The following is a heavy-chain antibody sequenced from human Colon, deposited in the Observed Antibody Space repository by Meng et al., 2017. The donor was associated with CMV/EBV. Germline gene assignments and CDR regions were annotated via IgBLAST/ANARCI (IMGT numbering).Heavy chain of an antibody. CDR1: GYSFSNYV. V-gene: IGHV1-3*01. CDR3: AITSLFDY. J-gene: IGHJ4*02. Sequence: SVMVSCKASGYSFSNYVLHWVRQGPGQGLEWMGWISPGDDNGKYSQKFQGRVAITKDTSASTAYLDLSSLKSEDTAVYYCAITSLFDYWGQGTLVTVSS. CDR2: ISPGDDNG.